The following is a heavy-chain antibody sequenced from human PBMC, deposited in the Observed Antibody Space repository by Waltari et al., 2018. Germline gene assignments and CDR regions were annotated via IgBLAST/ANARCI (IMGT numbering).Heavy chain of an antibody. CDR1: GFTFRNYE. Sequence: EVQLVESGGGLVQPGGSLRLLCAASGFTFRNYEMNWGRQAPGKGQGWVAYHSSGASTICYADSVKGRFTISRDNAKNSVYLEMNSLRADDTAIYYCARGEGGANEYWGQGTLVTVSS. CDR3: ARGEGGANEY. D-gene: IGHD1-26*01. V-gene: IGHV3-48*03. CDR2: HSSGASTI. J-gene: IGHJ4*01.